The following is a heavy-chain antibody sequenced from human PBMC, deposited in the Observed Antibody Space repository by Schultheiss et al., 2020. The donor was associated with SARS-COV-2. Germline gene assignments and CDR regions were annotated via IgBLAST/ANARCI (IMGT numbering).Heavy chain of an antibody. D-gene: IGHD3-16*02. J-gene: IGHJ5*02. CDR1: GLSIYS. Sequence: GGSLRLSCAASGLSIYSMNWVRQAPGKGLEWVSAITSNSRHIYYADSVRGRFTTSRDDATNSLYLHMTSLTVEDTALYYCASDVGGLIDFDHWGQGTLVTVSS. V-gene: IGHV3-21*06. CDR2: ITSNSRHI. CDR3: ASDVGGLIDFDH.